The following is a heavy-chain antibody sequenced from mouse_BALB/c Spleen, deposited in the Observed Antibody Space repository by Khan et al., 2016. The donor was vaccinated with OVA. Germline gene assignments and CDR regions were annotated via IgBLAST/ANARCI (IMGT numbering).Heavy chain of an antibody. CDR1: GFSLPRYN. CDR2: IWGGGDT. J-gene: IGHJ4*01. Sequence: QVQLKESGPGLVAPSQSLSITCTVSGFSLPRYNIHWVRQPPGKGLEWLGMIWGGGDTDYNSTLKSRLSISKDNFKSQAFLKKNILQTEDTAIYYCAGTYYRYDGYYAMDYWGQGTSVTVSS. V-gene: IGHV2-6-4*01. CDR3: AGTYYRYDGYYAMDY. D-gene: IGHD2-14*01.